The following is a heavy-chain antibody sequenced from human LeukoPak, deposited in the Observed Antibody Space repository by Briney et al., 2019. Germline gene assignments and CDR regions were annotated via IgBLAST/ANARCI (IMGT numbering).Heavy chain of an antibody. V-gene: IGHV3-30*04. CDR1: EFTFSRYS. CDR2: ISSDGRYK. J-gene: IGHJ4*02. CDR3: ARETPVTRVDY. Sequence: GGSLRLSCAASEFTFSRYSLHWVRQAPGKGLEWVAVISSDGRYKYYADSVKGRFTISRDNAKNSLYLQMNSLRAEDTAVYYCARETPVTRVDYWGQGTLVTVSS. D-gene: IGHD4-17*01.